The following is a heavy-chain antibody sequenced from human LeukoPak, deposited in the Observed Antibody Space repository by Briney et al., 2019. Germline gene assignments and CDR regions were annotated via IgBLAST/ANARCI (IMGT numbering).Heavy chain of an antibody. J-gene: IGHJ4*02. CDR3: ARALYCSGGSCYPDY. Sequence: SETLSLTCAVYGGSFSGYYWSWIRQPPGKGLEWIGEINHSGSTNYNPSLKSRVTISVDTSKNQFSLKLSSVTAADTAVYYCARALYCSGGSCYPDYWGQGTLVTVSS. CDR1: GGSFSGYY. CDR2: INHSGST. V-gene: IGHV4-34*01. D-gene: IGHD2-15*01.